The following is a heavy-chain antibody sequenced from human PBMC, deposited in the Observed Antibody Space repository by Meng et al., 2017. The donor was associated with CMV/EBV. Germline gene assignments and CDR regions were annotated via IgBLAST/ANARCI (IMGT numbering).Heavy chain of an antibody. CDR2: IYYSGST. Sequence: VRLAEPRPGRVKPPQTLPLTCTASGGSISRGDYYWSWIRQPPGKGLEWIGYIYYSGSTYYNPSLKSRVTISVDTSKNQFSLKLSSVTAADTAVYYCARDNRRGGVDYWGQGTLVTVSS. J-gene: IGHJ4*02. V-gene: IGHV4-30-4*08. CDR3: ARDNRRGGVDY. D-gene: IGHD3-3*01. CDR1: GGSISRGDYY.